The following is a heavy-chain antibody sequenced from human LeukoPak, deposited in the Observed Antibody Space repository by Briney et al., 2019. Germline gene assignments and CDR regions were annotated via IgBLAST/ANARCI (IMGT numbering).Heavy chain of an antibody. CDR1: GFTFSSYG. D-gene: IGHD3-10*01. CDR2: IRYDGSNK. J-gene: IGHJ4*02. CDR3: ARGVRYYYGSGRLTN. Sequence: GGSLRLSCAASGFTFSSYGMHWVRQAPGKGLEWVAFIRYDGSNKYYADSVKGRFTISRDNSKNTLYLQMNSLRAEDTAVYYCARGVRYYYGSGRLTNWGQGTLVTVSS. V-gene: IGHV3-30*02.